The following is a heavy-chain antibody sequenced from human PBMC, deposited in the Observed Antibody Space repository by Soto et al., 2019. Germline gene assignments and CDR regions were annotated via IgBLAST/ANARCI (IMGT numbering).Heavy chain of an antibody. CDR2: INQDGGGT. CDR3: ARYFRGSGRYFFDY. V-gene: IGHV3-7*03. Sequence: GGSLRLSCAASGFTVSSNYMSWVRQAPGKGLEWVANINQDGGGTYYVDSVEGRFTISRDNAKDSLYLQMNSLRGEDTAVYYCARYFRGSGRYFFDYWGQGTLVTVS. D-gene: IGHD6-19*01. J-gene: IGHJ4*02. CDR1: GFTVSSNY.